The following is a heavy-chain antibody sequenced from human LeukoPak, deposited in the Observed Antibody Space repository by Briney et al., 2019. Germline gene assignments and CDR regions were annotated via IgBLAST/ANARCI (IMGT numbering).Heavy chain of an antibody. Sequence: SETLSLTCAVYGGSFSGYYWSWIRQPPGKGLEWIGEINHSGSTNYNPSLKSRVTISVDTSKNQFSLKLSCVTAADTAVYYCARREQWLVADYWGQGTLVTVSS. J-gene: IGHJ4*02. D-gene: IGHD6-19*01. CDR1: GGSFSGYY. V-gene: IGHV4-34*01. CDR2: INHSGST. CDR3: ARREQWLVADY.